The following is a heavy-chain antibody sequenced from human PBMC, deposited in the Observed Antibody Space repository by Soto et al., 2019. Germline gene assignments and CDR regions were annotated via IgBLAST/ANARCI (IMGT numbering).Heavy chain of an antibody. CDR1: GVNFSSYT. CDR3: ARDSCRGGSCSQTYAFDI. Sequence: PWGSLRLSCSVSGVNFSSYTMNWVRQTPGTGLEWVSSISSSNRYIYYADSVKGRFTISRDDAKNSLYLQMNSLRADDTAVYYCARDSCRGGSCSQTYAFDIWGQGTMVTVSS. V-gene: IGHV3-21*01. D-gene: IGHD2-15*01. J-gene: IGHJ3*02. CDR2: ISSSNRYI.